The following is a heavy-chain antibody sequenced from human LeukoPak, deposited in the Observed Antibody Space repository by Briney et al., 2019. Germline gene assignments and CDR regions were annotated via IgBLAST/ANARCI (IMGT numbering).Heavy chain of an antibody. CDR1: GHTFNNYD. CDR2: MNPNSANT. CDR3: VALTK. D-gene: IGHD2-8*01. J-gene: IGHJ4*02. V-gene: IGHV1-8*01. Sequence: ASVKVSCKASGHTFNNYDINWVRQATGQGLEWMGWMNPNSANTGYAQKFQGRVTMTRDTSISTAYMELSSLRSEDTAVYYCVALTKWGQGTLVTVSS.